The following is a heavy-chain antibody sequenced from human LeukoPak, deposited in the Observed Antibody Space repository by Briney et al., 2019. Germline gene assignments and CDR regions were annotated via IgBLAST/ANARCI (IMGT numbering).Heavy chain of an antibody. J-gene: IGHJ3*02. CDR2: IWYDGSNK. Sequence: GGSLRLSCAASGFTFSSYGMHWVRQAPGKGLEWVAVIWYDGSNKYYADSVKGRFTISRDNSKNTLYLQMNSLRAEDTAVYYCAGAVNVLGAAFDIWGQGTMVTVSS. V-gene: IGHV3-33*01. CDR1: GFTFSSYG. CDR3: AGAVNVLGAAFDI. D-gene: IGHD3-16*01.